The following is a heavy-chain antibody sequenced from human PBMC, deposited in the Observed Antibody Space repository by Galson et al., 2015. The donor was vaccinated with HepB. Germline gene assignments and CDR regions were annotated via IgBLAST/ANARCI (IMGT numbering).Heavy chain of an antibody. Sequence: TLSLTCTVSGGSISSGGYYWSWIRQHPGKGLEWIGYIYYSGSTYYNPSLKSRVTISVDTSRSQFSLKLSSVTAADTAVYYCARAPSAVTTVTTYWFDPWGQGTLVTVSS. V-gene: IGHV4-31*03. CDR3: ARAPSAVTTVTTYWFDP. CDR1: GGSISSGGYY. CDR2: IYYSGST. J-gene: IGHJ5*02. D-gene: IGHD4-17*01.